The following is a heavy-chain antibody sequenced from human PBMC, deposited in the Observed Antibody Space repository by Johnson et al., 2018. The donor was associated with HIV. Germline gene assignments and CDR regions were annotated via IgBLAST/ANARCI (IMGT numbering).Heavy chain of an antibody. J-gene: IGHJ3*02. D-gene: IGHD4-23*01. Sequence: QVQLVESGGGVVQPGGSLRLSCVSSGFAFSSYGMHWVRQAPGKGLEWVAFIRDDGSNKYYADSVKGRFTISRDNSKNSLYLQMNSLRAEDTAVYYCAKDGRYGYGGIDGCDSWGQGTMVTVSS. V-gene: IGHV3-30*02. CDR1: GFAFSSYG. CDR3: AKDGRYGYGGIDGCDS. CDR2: IRDDGSNK.